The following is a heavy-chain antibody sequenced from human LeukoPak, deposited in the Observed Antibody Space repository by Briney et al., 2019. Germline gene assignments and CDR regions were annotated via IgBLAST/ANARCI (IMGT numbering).Heavy chain of an antibody. D-gene: IGHD6-19*01. J-gene: IGHJ4*02. CDR3: ARGESSGWPHFDY. V-gene: IGHV3-48*04. CDR1: GFTFSSYW. CDR2: ISSSGSTI. Sequence: GGSLRLSCAASGFTFSSYWMSWVRQAPGKGLEWVSYISSSGSTIYYADSVKGRFTIPRDNAKNSLYLQMNSLRAEDTAVYYCARGESSGWPHFDYWGQGTLVTVSS.